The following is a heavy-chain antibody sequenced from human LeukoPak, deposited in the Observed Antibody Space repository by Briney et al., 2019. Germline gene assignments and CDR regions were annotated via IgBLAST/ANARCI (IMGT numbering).Heavy chain of an antibody. Sequence: ASVKVSCKASGGTFSSYAISWVRQAPGQGLEWMGGIIPIFGTANYAQKFQGRVTITADKSTSTAYMELSSLRSEDTAVYYCARGVKWFGEFREWFDPWGQGTLVTVSS. J-gene: IGHJ5*02. D-gene: IGHD3-10*01. V-gene: IGHV1-69*06. CDR2: IIPIFGTA. CDR1: GGTFSSYA. CDR3: ARGVKWFGEFREWFDP.